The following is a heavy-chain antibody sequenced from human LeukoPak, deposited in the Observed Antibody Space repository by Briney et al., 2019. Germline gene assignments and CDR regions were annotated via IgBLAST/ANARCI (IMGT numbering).Heavy chain of an antibody. CDR2: IKSKTDGGTA. Sequence: GGSLRLSCAASGFTFSNAWMSWVRQAQGKGLEWVGRIKSKTDGGTADYAAPVKGRFTISRDDSKNTLYLQMNSLKTEDTAVYYCTTVNCGGDCYSDDAFDIWGQGTMVTVSS. CDR3: TTVNCGGDCYSDDAFDI. J-gene: IGHJ3*02. V-gene: IGHV3-15*01. CDR1: GFTFSNAW. D-gene: IGHD2-21*02.